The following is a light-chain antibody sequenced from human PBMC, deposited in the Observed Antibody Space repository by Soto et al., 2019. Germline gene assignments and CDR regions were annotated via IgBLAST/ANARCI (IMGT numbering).Light chain of an antibody. J-gene: IGKJ5*01. V-gene: IGKV1-33*01. CDR2: AAY. Sequence: IQVTQSASAVSASVGDRVTITCRASQGIRNDLGWYKQKPGKAPKLLIYAAYNVETGVPSRFSGTGSGTHFSFSISSLQPEDFATYYCHQYDYLVPFGQGTRLEIK. CDR1: QGIRND. CDR3: HQYDYLVP.